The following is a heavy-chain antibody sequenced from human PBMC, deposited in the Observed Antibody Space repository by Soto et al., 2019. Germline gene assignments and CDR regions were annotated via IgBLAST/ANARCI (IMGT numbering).Heavy chain of an antibody. CDR1: GYSFTSYW. D-gene: IGHD3-3*01. J-gene: IGHJ6*02. Sequence: PGESLNISCKGSGYSFTSYWISWVRQMPGKGLEWMGRIDPSDSYTNYSPSFQGHVTISADKSISTAYLQWSSLKASDTAMYYCARRRYYDFWSGYYNGMDVWGQGTTVTVSS. CDR3: ARRRYYDFWSGYYNGMDV. CDR2: IDPSDSYT. V-gene: IGHV5-10-1*01.